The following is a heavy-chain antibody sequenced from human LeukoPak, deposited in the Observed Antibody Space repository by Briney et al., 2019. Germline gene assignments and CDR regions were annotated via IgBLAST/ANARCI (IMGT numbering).Heavy chain of an antibody. J-gene: IGHJ5*02. CDR2: INHSGST. CDR3: ARGDGSGSGRWFDP. CDR1: GFTFGSYA. D-gene: IGHD3-10*01. Sequence: GSLRLSCAASGFTFGSYAMSWIRQPPGKGLEWIGEINHSGSTNYNPSLKSRVTISADGSKNQFSLNLNFVTAADTALYYCARGDGSGSGRWFDPWGQGTLITVSS. V-gene: IGHV4-34*01.